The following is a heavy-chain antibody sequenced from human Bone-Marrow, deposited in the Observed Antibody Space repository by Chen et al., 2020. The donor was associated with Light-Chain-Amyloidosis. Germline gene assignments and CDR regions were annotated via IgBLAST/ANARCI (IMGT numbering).Heavy chain of an antibody. CDR1: GLAFSNYA. V-gene: IGHV3-23*04. CDR3: AKDISYDDILPGYPADAFDI. D-gene: IGHD3-9*01. CDR2: ISGSGGSR. Sequence: EVQLVESGGGLLQRGGSLRLSCAASGLAFSNYAMSWVRQAPGKGLEWASTISGSGGSRYYGDSVKGRLTISRANSKNALFLQMHSLRAEATAVYYCAKDISYDDILPGYPADAFDIWGQGTMVTVSS. J-gene: IGHJ3*02.